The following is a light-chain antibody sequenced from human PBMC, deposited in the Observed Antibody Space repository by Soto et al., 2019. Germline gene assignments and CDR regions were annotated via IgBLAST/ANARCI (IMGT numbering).Light chain of an antibody. CDR3: ETWDSSLSAGV. CDR2: DHD. V-gene: IGLV1-51*01. J-gene: IGLJ3*02. Sequence: QSVLTQPPSVSAGPGQKVTVPCSGSRSNIGNNAAAWYKHLPGTAPKLLIYDHDKRPSGISDRFSASKSGASATLASTGLQTGGEADYYCETWDSSLSAGVFGGGTK. CDR1: RSNIGNNA.